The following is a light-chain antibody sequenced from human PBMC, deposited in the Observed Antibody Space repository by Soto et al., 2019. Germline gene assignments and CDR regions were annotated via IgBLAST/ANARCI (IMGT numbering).Light chain of an antibody. CDR2: AAS. V-gene: IGKV1-39*01. CDR3: HQSYSPPLT. CDR1: ESISSY. J-gene: IGKJ4*01. Sequence: DIQMTQSPSSLSASVGDRVTITCRASESISSYLNWYQQKPGKAPKLLIYAASSLKSGVPSRFSGSGSGTDFNLTISSLQPEDFATYYCHQSYSPPLTFGGGTKVDIK.